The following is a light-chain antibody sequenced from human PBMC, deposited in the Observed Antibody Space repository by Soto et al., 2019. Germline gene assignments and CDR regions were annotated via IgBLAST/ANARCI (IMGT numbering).Light chain of an antibody. CDR3: QQYNNWPPTT. CDR2: GAS. V-gene: IGKV3-15*01. CDR1: QSVSGT. Sequence: EIVLTQSPATLSLSPWERATLSCGASQSVSGTLAWYQQKPGQAPRLLIYGASTRATGIPARFSGSGSGTEFTLTISSLQSEDFAVYYCQQYNNWPPTTFGQGTKVDIK. J-gene: IGKJ1*01.